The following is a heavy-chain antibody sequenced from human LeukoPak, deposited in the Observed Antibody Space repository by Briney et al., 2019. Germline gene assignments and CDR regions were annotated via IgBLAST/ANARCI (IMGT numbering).Heavy chain of an antibody. Sequence: GGSPRLSCATSGFTFSSFSMNWVRQAPGKGPEWVSYISSTSFITYYADSVRGRFTISRDNAKQSLYLQMNSLRDEDTAIYYCARDLISGAYTFDYWGQGTLVTVSS. CDR3: ARDLISGAYTFDY. CDR2: ISSTSFIT. J-gene: IGHJ4*02. V-gene: IGHV3-48*02. D-gene: IGHD1-26*01. CDR1: GFTFSSFS.